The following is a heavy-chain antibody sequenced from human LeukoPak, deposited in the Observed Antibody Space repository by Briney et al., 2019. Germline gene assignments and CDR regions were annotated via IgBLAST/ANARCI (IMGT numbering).Heavy chain of an antibody. V-gene: IGHV3-74*01. Sequence: GGSLRLSCAASGFTFSSYWMHWVRQAPGKGLVWVSRINSDGSSTSYADSVKGRFTISRDNAKNSLYLQMNSLRAEDTAVYYCAELGITMIGGVWGEGTTVTISS. CDR3: AELGITMIGGV. CDR2: INSDGSST. CDR1: GFTFSSYW. D-gene: IGHD3-10*02. J-gene: IGHJ6*04.